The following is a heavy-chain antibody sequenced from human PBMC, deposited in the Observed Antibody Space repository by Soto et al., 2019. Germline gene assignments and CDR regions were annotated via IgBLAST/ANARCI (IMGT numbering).Heavy chain of an antibody. CDR1: GYTFQNYH. D-gene: IGHD3-16*01. CDR3: ARDLWGSWTVDY. CDR2: IHPSGETT. V-gene: IGHV1-46*02. Sequence: QVQLVQSGAEVKEPGASVRVSCKASGYTFQNYHMHWVRQAPGQGLEWMGIIHPSGETTTYAQRCQGRLAMTRDTSMRTAYMELSGLTSEDTAVYYCARDLWGSWTVDYWGQGTLVTVSS. J-gene: IGHJ4*02.